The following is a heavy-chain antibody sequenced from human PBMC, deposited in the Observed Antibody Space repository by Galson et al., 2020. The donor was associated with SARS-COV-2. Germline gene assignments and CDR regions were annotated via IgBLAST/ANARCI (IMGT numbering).Heavy chain of an antibody. CDR3: AKESGEEYYYYYYMDV. Sequence: GGSLRLSCAASGFTFSSYAMSWVRQAPGKGLEWVSAISGSGGSTYYADSVKGRFTISRDNSKNTLYLQMNSLRAEDTAVYYCAKESGEEYYYYYYMDVWGKGTTVTVSS. D-gene: IGHD7-27*01. J-gene: IGHJ6*03. V-gene: IGHV3-23*01. CDR2: ISGSGGST. CDR1: GFTFSSYA.